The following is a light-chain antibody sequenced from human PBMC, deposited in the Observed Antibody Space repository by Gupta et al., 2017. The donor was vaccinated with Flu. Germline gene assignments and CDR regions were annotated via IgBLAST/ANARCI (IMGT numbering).Light chain of an antibody. CDR3: ASYTRSRTRV. CDR1: GSDVGGYDF. CDR2: DVS. V-gene: IGLV2-14*03. J-gene: IGLJ1*01. Sequence: GSDVGGYDFVSWYQQHPGKAPRLMIYDVSVRPSGVSNRFSGSKSGNTASLTISGLQAEDDADYFCASYTRSRTRVFGSGTKVTVL.